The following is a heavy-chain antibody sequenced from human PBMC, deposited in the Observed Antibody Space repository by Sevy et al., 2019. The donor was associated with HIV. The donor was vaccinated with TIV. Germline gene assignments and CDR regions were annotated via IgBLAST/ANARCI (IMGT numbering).Heavy chain of an antibody. J-gene: IGHJ4*02. Sequence: GGSLRLSCAASGFSYSGYGMHWVRQAPGKGLEWVAVIWYDGSNKEYADSVKGRFTISRDNSKNTLYLQMNSLRAEDTAVYYGARESIAVAGIGYYFDYWGQGTLVTVSS. CDR3: ARESIAVAGIGYYFDY. D-gene: IGHD6-19*01. V-gene: IGHV3-33*01. CDR1: GFSYSGYG. CDR2: IWYDGSNK.